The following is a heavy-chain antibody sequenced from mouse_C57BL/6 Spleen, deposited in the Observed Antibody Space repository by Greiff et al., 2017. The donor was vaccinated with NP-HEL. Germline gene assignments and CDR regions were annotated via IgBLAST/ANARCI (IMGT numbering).Heavy chain of an antibody. Sequence: EVQLQQSGPELVKPGASVKIPCKASGYTFTDYNMPWVKQSHGKSLEWIGDITPNNGGTIYNQKFKGKATLTVEKSSSTSYMERRSLTAENTAVYYCARKQGSSYFDYWGQGTTHTVSS. D-gene: IGHD1-1*01. J-gene: IGHJ2*01. CDR3: ARKQGSSYFDY. CDR1: GYTFTDYN. V-gene: IGHV1-18*01. CDR2: ITPNNGGT.